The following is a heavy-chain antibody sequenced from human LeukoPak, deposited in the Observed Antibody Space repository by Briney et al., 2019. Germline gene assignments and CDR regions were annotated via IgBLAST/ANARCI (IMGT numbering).Heavy chain of an antibody. V-gene: IGHV1-69*13. CDR1: GGTFSSYA. CDR2: IIPIFGTA. J-gene: IGHJ6*02. CDR3: ARVGEGDIVVVPAASPRYYYYYGMDV. D-gene: IGHD2-2*01. Sequence: GASVKVSCKASGGTFSSYAISWVRQAPGQGLEWMGGIIPIFGTANYAQKFQGRVTITADESTSTAYMELSSPRSEDTAVYYCARVGEGDIVVVPAASPRYYYYYGMDVWGQGTTVTVSS.